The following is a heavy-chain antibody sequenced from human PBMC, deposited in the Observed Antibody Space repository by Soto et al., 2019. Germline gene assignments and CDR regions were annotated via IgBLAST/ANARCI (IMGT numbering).Heavy chain of an antibody. CDR2: ISYDGSNK. CDR1: GFTFSSYG. D-gene: IGHD3-10*01. CDR3: AKSLAYGGSGSPYYYYYGMDV. J-gene: IGHJ6*02. V-gene: IGHV3-30*18. Sequence: QVQLVESGGGVVQPGRSLRLSCAASGFTFSSYGMHWVRQAPGKGLEGVAVISYDGSNKYYADSVKGRFTISRDNSKNTLYLQMNSLRAEDTAVYYCAKSLAYGGSGSPYYYYYGMDVWGQGTTVTVSS.